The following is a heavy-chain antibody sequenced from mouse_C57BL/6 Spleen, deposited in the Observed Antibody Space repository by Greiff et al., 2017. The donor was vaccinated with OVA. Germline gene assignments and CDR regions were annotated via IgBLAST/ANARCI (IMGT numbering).Heavy chain of an antibody. Sequence: VQLQQPGAELVMPGASVKLSCKASGYTFTSYWMHWVKQRPGQGLEWIGEIDPSDSYTNYNQKFKGKSTLTVDKSSSTAYMQLSSLTSEDSAVYDCARWRGSGYFDVWGTGTTVTVSS. CDR1: GYTFTSYW. J-gene: IGHJ1*03. V-gene: IGHV1-69*01. CDR3: ARWRGSGYFDV. D-gene: IGHD1-1*01. CDR2: IDPSDSYT.